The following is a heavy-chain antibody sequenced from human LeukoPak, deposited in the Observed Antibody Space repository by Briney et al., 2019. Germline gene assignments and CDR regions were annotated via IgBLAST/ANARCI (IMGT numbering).Heavy chain of an antibody. V-gene: IGHV5-51*01. J-gene: IGHJ3*02. D-gene: IGHD6-6*01. CDR2: IYPGDSDT. CDR1: GYSFTSYW. Sequence: GESLKISCKGSGYSFTSYWIGWVRQMPGKGLEWKGIIYPGDSDTRYSPSFQGQVTISADKSISTAYLQWSSLKASDTAMYYCARTKPYSSSSVDAFDIWGQGTMVTVSS. CDR3: ARTKPYSSSSVDAFDI.